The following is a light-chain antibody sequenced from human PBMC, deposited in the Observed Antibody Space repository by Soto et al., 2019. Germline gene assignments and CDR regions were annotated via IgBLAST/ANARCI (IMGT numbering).Light chain of an antibody. V-gene: IGKV3-20*01. J-gene: IGKJ1*01. CDR2: GAS. Sequence: VWWPPLVTLSWWGAKIDTHCCEASQSVSSSYLAWYQQKPGQAPRLLIYGASSRATGIEDRLRGSGSGRAFTLTMGTLEPEDCAVYYSREYARPPVGFGQGTKVDIK. CDR1: QSVSSSY. CDR3: REYARPPVG.